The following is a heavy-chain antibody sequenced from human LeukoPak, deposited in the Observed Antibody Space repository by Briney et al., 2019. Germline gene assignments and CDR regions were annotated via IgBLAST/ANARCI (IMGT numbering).Heavy chain of an antibody. CDR3: ARVAPYSSGWYNSYYYYYMDV. D-gene: IGHD6-19*01. CDR1: GGSISSYY. V-gene: IGHV4-4*07. CDR2: IYTSGST. Sequence: SETLSLTCTVSGGSISSYYWSWIRQPAGKGLEWIGRIYTSGSTNYNPSLKSRVTISVDTSKNQFSLKLSSVTAADTAVYYCARVAPYSSGWYNSYYYYYMDVWGKGTTVTVSS. J-gene: IGHJ6*03.